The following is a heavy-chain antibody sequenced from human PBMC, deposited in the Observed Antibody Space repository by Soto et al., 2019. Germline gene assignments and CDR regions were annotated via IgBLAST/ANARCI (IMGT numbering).Heavy chain of an antibody. D-gene: IGHD3-9*01. V-gene: IGHV1-69*13. CDR2: IIPISGTT. J-gene: IGHJ6*02. Sequence: SVKVYWKASGDVFSSYGIRWVRQAHGQGLEWMGGIIPISGTTNYAQKFQGRVAITADESTDTVYMGLSRLSSEDAAVYFCARVRYFNCLCRTADLVMGFWGQGTTVT. CDR1: GDVFSSYG. CDR3: ARVRYFNCLCRTADLVMGF.